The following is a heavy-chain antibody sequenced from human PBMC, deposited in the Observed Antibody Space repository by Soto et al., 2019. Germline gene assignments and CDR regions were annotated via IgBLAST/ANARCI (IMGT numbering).Heavy chain of an antibody. V-gene: IGHV1-8*01. CDR3: ARAGTTVTTPNYYYYYMDV. CDR2: MNPNSGNT. Sequence: ASVKVSCKASGYTFTSYDITWVRQATGQGLEWMGWMNPNSGNTGYAQKFQGRVTMTRNTSISTAYMELSSLRSEDTAVYYCARAGTTVTTPNYYYYYMDVWGKGTTVTVSS. CDR1: GYTFTSYD. D-gene: IGHD4-17*01. J-gene: IGHJ6*03.